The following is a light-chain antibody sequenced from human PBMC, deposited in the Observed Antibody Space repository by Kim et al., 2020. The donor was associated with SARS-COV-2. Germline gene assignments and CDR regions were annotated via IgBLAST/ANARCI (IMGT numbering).Light chain of an antibody. Sequence: NFMLTQPPSVSGSPGKTVTISCTRNSGSIASNHVQWYQQRPGSAPTTLIFNDDERRSGVPDRFSGSIDSSSNSASLTISGLQTDDEADYYCQSYDFTYQVFGGGTQLTVL. CDR1: SGSIASNH. V-gene: IGLV6-57*03. CDR2: NDD. CDR3: QSYDFTYQV. J-gene: IGLJ2*01.